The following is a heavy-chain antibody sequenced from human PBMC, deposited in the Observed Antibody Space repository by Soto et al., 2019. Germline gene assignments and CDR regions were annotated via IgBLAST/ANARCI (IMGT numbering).Heavy chain of an antibody. CDR3: ATSFPWDY. Sequence: QLQLQESGPGLVKPSETLSLTCTVSGGSLSSSSYYWGWIGQPPGKGREWIGSIYYSGSTYHNPSLKSRLTISVDTSKNQFSLTLISVTAADTAVYYCATSFPWDYWGQGTLVTVSS. CDR2: IYYSGST. V-gene: IGHV4-39*01. J-gene: IGHJ4*02. D-gene: IGHD3-16*02. CDR1: GGSLSSSSYY.